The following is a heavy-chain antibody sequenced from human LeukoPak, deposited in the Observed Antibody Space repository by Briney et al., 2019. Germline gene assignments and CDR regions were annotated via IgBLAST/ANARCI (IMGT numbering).Heavy chain of an antibody. Sequence: SETLSLTCAVYGGSFSGYYWSWIRQPPGKGLEWIGEINHSGSTNYNPSLKSRVTISVDTSKNQFSLKLSSVTAADTAVYYCTRHSRYFDWLLSSFSYWYFDLWGRGTLVTVSS. J-gene: IGHJ2*01. CDR3: TRHSRYFDWLLSSFSYWYFDL. CDR1: GGSFSGYY. V-gene: IGHV4-34*01. CDR2: INHSGST. D-gene: IGHD3-9*01.